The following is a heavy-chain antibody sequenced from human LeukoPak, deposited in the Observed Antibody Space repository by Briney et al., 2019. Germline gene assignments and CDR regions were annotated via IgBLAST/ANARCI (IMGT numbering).Heavy chain of an antibody. CDR2: INPNSGGT. CDR1: GYTFTGYY. V-gene: IGHV1-2*02. Sequence: GASVKVSCKASGYTFTGYYMHWVRQAPGQGLEWMGWINPNSGGTNYAQKFQGRVTMTRDTSISTAYMELSRLRSDDTAVYYCARENTSYYDSSGYNNWFDPWGQGTLVTVSS. J-gene: IGHJ5*02. CDR3: ARENTSYYDSSGYNNWFDP. D-gene: IGHD3-22*01.